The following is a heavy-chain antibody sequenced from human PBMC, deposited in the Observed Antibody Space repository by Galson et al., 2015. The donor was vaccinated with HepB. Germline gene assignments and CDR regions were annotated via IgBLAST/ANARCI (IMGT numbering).Heavy chain of an antibody. J-gene: IGHJ4*02. Sequence: SLRLSCAASGFTFSSYAMSWVRQAPGKGLEWVSAISDSGGSTYYADSVKGRFTISRDNSKNTLYLQMNSLRAEDTAVYYCAKDSPYSSSWYYFDYWGQGTLVTVSS. V-gene: IGHV3-23*01. CDR1: GFTFSSYA. D-gene: IGHD6-13*01. CDR3: AKDSPYSSSWYYFDY. CDR2: ISDSGGST.